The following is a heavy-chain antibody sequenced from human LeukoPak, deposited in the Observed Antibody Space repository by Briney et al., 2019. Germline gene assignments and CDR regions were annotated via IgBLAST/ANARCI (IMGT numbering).Heavy chain of an antibody. J-gene: IGHJ4*02. CDR2: IYYSGST. V-gene: IGHV4-31*03. D-gene: IGHD3-22*01. CDR1: GGSISRGGYY. CDR3: ASERTYYYDSSGYFTEDY. Sequence: SETLSLTCTVSGGSISRGGYYWSWIRQHPGKGLEWIGYIYYSGSTYYNPSLKSRVTISVDTSKNQFSLKLSSVTAADTAVYYCASERTYYYDSSGYFTEDYWGQGTLVTVSS.